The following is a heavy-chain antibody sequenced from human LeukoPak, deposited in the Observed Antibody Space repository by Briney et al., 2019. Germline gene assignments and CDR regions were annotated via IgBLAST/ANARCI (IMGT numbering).Heavy chain of an antibody. CDR2: IYHSGSA. CDR3: ASVPEPYYFDY. J-gene: IGHJ4*02. Sequence: PSETLSLTCTVSGYSISSTYYWGWIRQPPGKGLEWIGSIYHSGSAYYNPSLESRVTISVDTSKNQFSLKLTSVTAADTAAYYCASVPEPYYFDYWGQGTLVTVS. D-gene: IGHD1-14*01. CDR1: GYSISSTYY. V-gene: IGHV4-38-2*02.